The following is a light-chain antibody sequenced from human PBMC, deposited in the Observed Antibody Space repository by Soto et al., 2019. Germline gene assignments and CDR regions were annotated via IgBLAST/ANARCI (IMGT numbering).Light chain of an antibody. V-gene: IGKV3-20*01. CDR3: QQCGGSPYT. Sequence: EIVLTQSPGTLSLSPGERATLSCRASQSVRSNYLAWYQQKPGQAPRLLIYGASSRATGIPDRFSGTGSGTDFTLTISKLEPEGCGVYYCQQCGGSPYTFGHGTKLEIK. CDR2: GAS. CDR1: QSVRSNY. J-gene: IGKJ2*01.